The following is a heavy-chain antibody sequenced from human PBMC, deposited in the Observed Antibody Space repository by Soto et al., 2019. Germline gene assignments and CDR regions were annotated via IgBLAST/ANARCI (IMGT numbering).Heavy chain of an antibody. D-gene: IGHD3-10*01. CDR1: GGTFSSYA. CDR3: ARGKSYYGSGKGIYDYYSLDV. V-gene: IGHV1-69*17. J-gene: IGHJ6*02. Sequence: QVQLVQSGAEVKKPGSSVKVSCKSSGGTFSSYAISWERQAPGQGLEWMGGVIPVFGLATYAQKVQGRVTITADKSTNTAYMEVSSLRSEDTAVYYCARGKSYYGSGKGIYDYYSLDVWGQGTTVTVSS. CDR2: VIPVFGLA.